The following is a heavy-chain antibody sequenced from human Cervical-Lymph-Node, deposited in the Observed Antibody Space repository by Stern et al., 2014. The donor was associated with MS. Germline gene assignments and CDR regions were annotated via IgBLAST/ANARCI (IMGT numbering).Heavy chain of an antibody. V-gene: IGHV3-23*04. CDR2: IINNGGST. Sequence: EDQLVESGGGLVQPGGSLRLSCAASGFTFSSYAMNWVRQAPGKGLEWVSMIINNGGSTSYADSVKGRFTISSDKSRNTVYLQMNSLRVEDTAIYYCAKGDSSGWYNTFDYWGKGTLVTVSS. CDR1: GFTFSSYA. CDR3: AKGDSSGWYNTFDY. D-gene: IGHD6-19*01. J-gene: IGHJ4*02.